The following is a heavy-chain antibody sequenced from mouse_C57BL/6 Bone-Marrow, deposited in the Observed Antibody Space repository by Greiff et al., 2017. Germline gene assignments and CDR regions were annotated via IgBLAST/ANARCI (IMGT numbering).Heavy chain of an antibody. J-gene: IGHJ4*01. CDR2: IYPRSGNT. Sequence: VQLQQSGAELARPGASVKLSCKASGYTFTSYGISWVKQRTGQGLEWIGEIYPRSGNTYYNEKFKGKATLTADKSSSTAYMELRSLTSEDSAVYFCARHYGWCQGTSVTVSS. V-gene: IGHV1-81*01. CDR3: ARHYG. CDR1: GYTFTSYG. D-gene: IGHD1-1*01.